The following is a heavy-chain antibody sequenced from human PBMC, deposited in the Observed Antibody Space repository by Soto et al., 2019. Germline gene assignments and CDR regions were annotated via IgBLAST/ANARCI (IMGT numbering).Heavy chain of an antibody. CDR2: ISYDGSNK. CDR3: AKEERFGYDFWSGHPGGMDV. J-gene: IGHJ6*02. D-gene: IGHD3-3*01. V-gene: IGHV3-30*18. CDR1: GFTFSSYG. Sequence: GGSLRLSCAASGFTFSSYGMHWVRQAPGKGLEWVAVISYDGSNKYYADSVKGRFTISRDNSKNTLYLQMNSLRAEGTAVYYCAKEERFGYDFWSGHPGGMDVWGQGTTVTVSS.